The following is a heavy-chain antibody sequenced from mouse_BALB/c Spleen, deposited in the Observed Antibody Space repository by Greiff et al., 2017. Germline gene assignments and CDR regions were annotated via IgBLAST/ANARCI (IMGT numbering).Heavy chain of an antibody. CDR1: GFNIKDTY. J-gene: IGHJ2*01. CDR2: IDPANGNT. V-gene: IGHV14-3*02. CDR3: ARDYRYDDFDD. D-gene: IGHD2-14*01. Sequence: VQLQQSGAELVKPGASVKLSCTASGFNIKDTYMHWVKQRPEQGLEWIGRIDPANGNTKYDPKFQGKATITADTSSNTAYLQLSSLTSEDTAVYYCARDYRYDDFDDWGQGTTRTVSS.